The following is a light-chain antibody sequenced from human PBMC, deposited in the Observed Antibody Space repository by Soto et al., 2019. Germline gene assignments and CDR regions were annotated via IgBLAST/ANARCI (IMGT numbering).Light chain of an antibody. J-gene: IGKJ1*01. V-gene: IGKV3-20*01. Sequence: EIVLTQSRGTLSLSPGERATLSCRASQSVSSSYLAWYQQKPGQAPRLLIYGASSRATGIPDRFSGSGSGTDFTLTISRLEPEDFAMYYCLHHGSSLWTFGQGTKVDIK. CDR2: GAS. CDR3: LHHGSSLWT. CDR1: QSVSSSY.